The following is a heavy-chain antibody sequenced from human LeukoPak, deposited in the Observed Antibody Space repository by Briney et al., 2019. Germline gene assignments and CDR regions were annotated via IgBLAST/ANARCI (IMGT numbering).Heavy chain of an antibody. J-gene: IGHJ3*02. Sequence: GGSLRLSCAASGFTFSSYWMRWVRQAPGKGLEWVANIKQDGSEKYYVDSVKGRFTISRDNAKNSLYLQMNSLRAEDTAVHYCAIGAMRVDYVSDIWGGGTRVSVSS. D-gene: IGHD3-22*01. V-gene: IGHV3-7*01. CDR2: IKQDGSEK. CDR1: GFTFSSYW. CDR3: AIGAMRVDYVSDI.